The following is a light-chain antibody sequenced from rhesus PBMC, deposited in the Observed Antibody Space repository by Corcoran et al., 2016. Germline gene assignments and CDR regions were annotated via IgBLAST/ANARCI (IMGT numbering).Light chain of an antibody. CDR3: KQYSSRPWT. CDR1: QGISSW. Sequence: DIQMTQSPSSLSASVGDTVTITCRASQGISSWLAWYQKKPGKAPKLLIYKASSLQSGVPSRFSGSGSGTDFTLTISSLQSEDFATYYCKQYSSRPWTFGQGTKVEIK. J-gene: IGKJ1*01. CDR2: KAS. V-gene: IGKV1-22*01.